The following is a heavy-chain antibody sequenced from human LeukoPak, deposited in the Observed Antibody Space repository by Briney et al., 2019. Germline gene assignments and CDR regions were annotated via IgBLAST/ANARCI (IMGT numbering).Heavy chain of an antibody. CDR2: IYHSGST. J-gene: IGHJ4*02. D-gene: IGHD1-26*01. V-gene: IGHV4-30-2*01. Sequence: SETLSLTCTVSGGSISSGGYYWSWIRQPPGKGLEWIGYIYHSGSTYYNPSLKSRVTISVDRSKNQFSLKLSSVTAADMAVYYCATEVGATKTFDYWGQGTLVTVSS. CDR3: ATEVGATKTFDY. CDR1: GGSISSGGYY.